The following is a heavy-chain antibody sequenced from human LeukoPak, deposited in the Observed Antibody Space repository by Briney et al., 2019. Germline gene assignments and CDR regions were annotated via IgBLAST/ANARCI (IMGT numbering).Heavy chain of an antibody. V-gene: IGHV3-30*18. J-gene: IGHJ6*02. CDR3: AKEDTVVVPAAILDVLRDYYYYGMDV. CDR1: GFTFSSYG. Sequence: GGSLRLFCAASGFTFSSYGMHWVRQAPGKGLEWVAVISYDGSNKYYADSVKGRFTISRDNSKNTLYLQMNSLRAEDTAVYYCAKEDTVVVPAAILDVLRDYYYYGMDVWGQGTTVTVSS. D-gene: IGHD2-2*01. CDR2: ISYDGSNK.